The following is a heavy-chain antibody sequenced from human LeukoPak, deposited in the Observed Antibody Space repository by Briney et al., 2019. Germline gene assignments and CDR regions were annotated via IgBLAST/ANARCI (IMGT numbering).Heavy chain of an antibody. Sequence: SETLSLTCTVSGGSISSYYWSWIRQPPGKGLEWIGYIYYSGSTNYNPSLKSRVTISVDTSKNQFSLKLSSVTAADTAVYYCARTSHPHGSSWLFDYWGQGTLVTVSS. CDR2: IYYSGST. J-gene: IGHJ4*02. V-gene: IGHV4-59*01. D-gene: IGHD6-13*01. CDR3: ARTSHPHGSSWLFDY. CDR1: GGSISSYY.